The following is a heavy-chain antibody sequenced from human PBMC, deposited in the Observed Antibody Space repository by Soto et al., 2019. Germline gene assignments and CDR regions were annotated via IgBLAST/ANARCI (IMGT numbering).Heavy chain of an antibody. CDR3: ARDSGYSYGYGTDRYYFDY. J-gene: IGHJ4*02. CDR2: IIPIFGTA. Sequence: SVKVSCKASGGTFSSYAISWVRQAPGQGLEWMGGIIPIFGTANYAQKFQGRVTITADESTSTAYMELSSLRSEDTAVYYCARDSGYSYGYGTDRYYFDYWGQGTLVTVS. CDR1: GGTFSSYA. D-gene: IGHD5-18*01. V-gene: IGHV1-69*13.